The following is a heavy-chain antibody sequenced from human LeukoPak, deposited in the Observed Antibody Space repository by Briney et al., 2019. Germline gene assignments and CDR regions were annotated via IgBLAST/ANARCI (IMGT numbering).Heavy chain of an antibody. CDR1: GFTVSSNY. Sequence: PGGSLRLSCAASGFTVSSNYMSWVRQAPGKGLEWVSVIYSGGSTYYADSVKGRFTISRDNSKNTLYLQMNSLRVEDTAVYYCARVRDIVGATDFDYWGQGTLVTVSS. V-gene: IGHV3-66*02. J-gene: IGHJ4*02. CDR2: IYSGGST. D-gene: IGHD1-26*01. CDR3: ARVRDIVGATDFDY.